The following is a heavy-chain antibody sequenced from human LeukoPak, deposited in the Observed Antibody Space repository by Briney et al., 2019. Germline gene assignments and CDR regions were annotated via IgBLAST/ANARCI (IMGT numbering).Heavy chain of an antibody. Sequence: PGRSLRLSCAASGFTFSSYWMSWVSQAPGKGLEWEANIKRDGSKKYYVDSVKGRLTISRDNAENSLYLQMNSLRAEDTAVYYCARARDYGSGRANAFDIWGQGTMVTVSS. J-gene: IGHJ3*02. V-gene: IGHV3-7*05. CDR1: GFTFSSYW. CDR2: IKRDGSKK. D-gene: IGHD3-10*01. CDR3: ARARDYGSGRANAFDI.